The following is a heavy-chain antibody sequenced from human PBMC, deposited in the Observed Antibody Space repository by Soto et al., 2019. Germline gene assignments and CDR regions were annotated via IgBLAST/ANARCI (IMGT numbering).Heavy chain of an antibody. CDR3: ARHPGRPYYYYGMDV. Sequence: ASVKVCCKASVGTLSTNAIRWVRQAKRQGLEWMGGIIPIFGTADYAQKFQGRVTITADESTSTAYMELSSLRSQDTAVYYCARHPGRPYYYYGMDVWGQGTTVTVSS. CDR1: VGTLSTNA. J-gene: IGHJ6*02. CDR2: IIPIFGTA. D-gene: IGHD2-15*01. V-gene: IGHV1-69*13.